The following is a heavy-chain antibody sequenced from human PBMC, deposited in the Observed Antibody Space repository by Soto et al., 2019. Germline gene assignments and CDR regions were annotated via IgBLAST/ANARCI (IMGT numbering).Heavy chain of an antibody. Sequence: GGSLRLSCXASGFTFDGYTMNWVRQAPGKGLEWVSLTSWDGGSTHYADSVKGRFTISRDNSKNTVYLQMNSPRTEGTALYYYAKGHTTGATGVDYWGQGTLVTVSS. CDR1: GFTFDGYT. CDR3: AKGHTTGATGVDY. D-gene: IGHD1-1*01. CDR2: TSWDGGST. V-gene: IGHV3-43*01. J-gene: IGHJ4*02.